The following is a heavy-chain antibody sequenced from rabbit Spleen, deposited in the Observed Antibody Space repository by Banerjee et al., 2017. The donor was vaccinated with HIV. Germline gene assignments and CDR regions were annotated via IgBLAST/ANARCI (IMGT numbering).Heavy chain of an antibody. D-gene: IGHD1-1*01. V-gene: IGHV1S40*01. J-gene: IGHJ6*01. CDR2: IYPDSSGST. CDR3: ARDTSSSFSSYGMDL. Sequence: QSLEESGGDLVKPGASLTLTCTASGFSFSSDYYMCWVRQAPGKGLECGACIYPDSSGSTYYANWPKGRFTISKTSSTTVTLQMTSLTAADTATYFCARDTSSSFSSYGMDLWGQGTLVTVS. CDR1: GFSFSSDYY.